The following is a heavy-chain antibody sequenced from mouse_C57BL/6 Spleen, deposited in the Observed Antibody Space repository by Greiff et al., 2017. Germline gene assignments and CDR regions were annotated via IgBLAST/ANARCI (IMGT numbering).Heavy chain of an antibody. J-gene: IGHJ2*01. CDR1: GYTFTSYW. V-gene: IGHV1-52*01. CDR3: ARGATVVANYFGY. Sequence: QVQLQQPGAELVRPGSSVKLSCKASGYTFTSYWMHWVKQRPIQGLEWIGNIDPSDSETHYNQKFKDKATLTVDKSSSTAYMQLSSLTSEDSAVYYCARGATVVANYFGYWGQGTTLTVAS. D-gene: IGHD1-1*01. CDR2: IDPSDSET.